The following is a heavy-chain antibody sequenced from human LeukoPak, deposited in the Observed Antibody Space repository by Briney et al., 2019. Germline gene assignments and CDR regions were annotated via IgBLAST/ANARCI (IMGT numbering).Heavy chain of an antibody. CDR1: GGTSSSYA. J-gene: IGHJ6*03. Sequence: ASVKVSCKASGGTSSSYAISWVRQAPGQGLEWMGRIIPIFGTANYAQKFQGRVTITTDESTSTAYMELSSLRSEDTAVYYCARQGWRPYYYYYMDVWGKGTTVTVSS. CDR3: ARQGWRPYYYYYMDV. CDR2: IIPIFGTA. V-gene: IGHV1-69*05. D-gene: IGHD2-15*01.